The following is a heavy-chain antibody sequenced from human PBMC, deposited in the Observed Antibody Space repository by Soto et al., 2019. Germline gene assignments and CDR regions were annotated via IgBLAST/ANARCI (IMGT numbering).Heavy chain of an antibody. J-gene: IGHJ6*02. CDR3: VMVDNYVTPTPQDV. CDR1: GYIFVNYG. CDR2: ISPYTGNT. D-gene: IGHD3-16*01. Sequence: QVQLVQSGDEVKKPGASVKVSCKASGYIFVNYGIAWVRQAPGQGLEWMGWISPYTGNTHSATKVQGRLTMTTDTPTSTAYVDRESLTSDDTAVYYCVMVDNYVTPTPQDVWGQGTTVTVSS. V-gene: IGHV1-18*01.